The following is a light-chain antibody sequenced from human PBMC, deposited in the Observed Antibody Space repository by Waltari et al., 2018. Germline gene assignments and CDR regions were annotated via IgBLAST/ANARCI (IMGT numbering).Light chain of an antibody. CDR1: DSDVGAYAL. Sequence: QSALTQPASVSGSPGQSITISCPGTDSDVGAYALFSWYQQHPGKAPHLIIYEVSNRPSGISNRFSASKSGNTASLTISGLQAEDEADYYCSSYTTSSAPGVFGTGTRVTVL. J-gene: IGLJ1*01. V-gene: IGLV2-14*01. CDR2: EVS. CDR3: SSYTTSSAPGV.